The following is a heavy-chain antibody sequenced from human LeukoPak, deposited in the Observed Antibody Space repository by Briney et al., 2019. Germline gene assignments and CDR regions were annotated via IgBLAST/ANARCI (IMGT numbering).Heavy chain of an antibody. CDR2: VSHDGDT. D-gene: IGHD3-10*01. V-gene: IGHV4-34*01. CDR1: GMSLSDYY. J-gene: IGHJ2*01. Sequence: SETLSLTCGVSGMSLSDYYWTWIRQSPGKGLEWIGEVSHDGDTNYNPSLKSRVSISVDTSKNQFSLKLSSVTAADTAVYYCARVTFGYFDLWGRGTLVTVSS. CDR3: ARVTFGYFDL.